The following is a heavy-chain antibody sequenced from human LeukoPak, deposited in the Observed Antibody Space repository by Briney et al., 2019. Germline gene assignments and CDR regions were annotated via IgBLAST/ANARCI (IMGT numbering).Heavy chain of an antibody. Sequence: GGSLRLSCAASGFTSSSYWMSWVRQAPGKGLEWVANIKQDGSEKYYVDSVKGRFTISRDNAKNSLYLQMNSLRAEDTAVYYCARDRDFWSGYYTRWGQGTLVTVSS. J-gene: IGHJ4*02. CDR3: ARDRDFWSGYYTR. V-gene: IGHV3-7*01. CDR1: GFTSSSYW. CDR2: IKQDGSEK. D-gene: IGHD3-3*01.